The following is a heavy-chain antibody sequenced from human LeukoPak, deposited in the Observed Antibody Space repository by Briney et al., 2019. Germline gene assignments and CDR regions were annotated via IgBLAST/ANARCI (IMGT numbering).Heavy chain of an antibody. CDR1: GYTFTSYW. Sequence: EESLKISCKGSGYTFTSYWIGWVRQMPGKGPEWMGIIYPGDSDTRYSPSFQGQVTIPADKSISTAYLQWRSLKASDTAMYYCARQRDGYSDYWGQGTLVTVSS. V-gene: IGHV5-51*01. D-gene: IGHD5-24*01. J-gene: IGHJ4*02. CDR2: IYPGDSDT. CDR3: ARQRDGYSDY.